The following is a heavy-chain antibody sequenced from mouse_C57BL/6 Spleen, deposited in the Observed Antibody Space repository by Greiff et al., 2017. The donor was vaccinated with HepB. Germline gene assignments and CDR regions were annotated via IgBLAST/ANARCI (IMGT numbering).Heavy chain of an antibody. CDR2: IHPNSGST. J-gene: IGHJ3*01. D-gene: IGHD3-2*02. V-gene: IGHV1-64*01. CDR3: ARAQATPWFAY. CDR1: GCTFTSYW. Sequence: QVQLQQPGAELVKPGASVKLSCKASGCTFTSYWMHWVKQRPGQGLEWIGMIHPNSGSTNYNEKFKSKATLTVDKSSSTAYMQLRSLTSEDSAVYYCARAQATPWFAYWGQGTLVTVSS.